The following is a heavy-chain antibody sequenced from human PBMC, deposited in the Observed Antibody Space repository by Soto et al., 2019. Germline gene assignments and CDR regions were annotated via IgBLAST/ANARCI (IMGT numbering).Heavy chain of an antibody. CDR3: ARHKGQGEGLDV. CDR1: GFIFDDHA. Sequence: EVQLVESGGGLVQPGRSLRLSCAASGFIFDDHAMKWVRQAPGKGQEWVSGISWNSASIGYADSVKGRFTISRDNAKNSLYLQMNSLSEEDTALYYCARHKGQGEGLDVWGPGTLVTSS. V-gene: IGHV3-9*01. J-gene: IGHJ4*02. D-gene: IGHD3-16*01. CDR2: ISWNSASI.